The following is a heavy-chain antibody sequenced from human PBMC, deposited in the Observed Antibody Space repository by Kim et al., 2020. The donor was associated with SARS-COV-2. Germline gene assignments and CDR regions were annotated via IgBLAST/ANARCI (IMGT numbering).Heavy chain of an antibody. V-gene: IGHV3-21*01. J-gene: IGHJ6*02. D-gene: IGHD3-22*01. CDR2: ISSSSSYI. CDR3: ARVEGGSMIVVVITYGMDV. Sequence: GGSLRLSCAASGFTFSSYSMNWVRQAPGKGLEWVSSISSSSSYIYYADSVKGRFTISRDNAKNSLYLQMNSLRAEDTAVYYCARVEGGSMIVVVITYGMDVWGQGSTVTVSS. CDR1: GFTFSSYS.